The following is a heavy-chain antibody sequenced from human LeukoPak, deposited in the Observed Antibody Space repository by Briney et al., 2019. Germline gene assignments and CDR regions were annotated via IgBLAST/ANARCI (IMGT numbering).Heavy chain of an antibody. CDR1: GFSFSAFE. J-gene: IGHJ4*02. V-gene: IGHV3-48*03. D-gene: IGHD2-15*01. CDR3: ARGSGYVLDY. Sequence: GGSLRLSCAASGFSFSAFEMNWVRQAPAKGLERISHISTGGRTIYYADSVKGRFTISRDNAKNSLYLQMNSLRGEDTGVYYCARGSGYVLDYWTQGTLVTVSS. CDR2: ISTGGRTI.